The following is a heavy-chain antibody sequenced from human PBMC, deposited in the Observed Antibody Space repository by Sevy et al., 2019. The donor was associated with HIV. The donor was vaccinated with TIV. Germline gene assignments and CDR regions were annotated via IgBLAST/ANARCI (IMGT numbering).Heavy chain of an antibody. CDR1: DGSFSGYY. Sequence: SQTLSLTCAVHDGSFSGYYWNWIRQLPGKGLEWSGEINESGITYYNPSLKRRVTISVDTSKKQFSLKLNSVTAVDSAVYFCARSPPVVVVPGAPSWFDPWGQGTLVTVSS. CDR2: INESGIT. V-gene: IGHV4-34*01. CDR3: ARSPPVVVVPGAPSWFDP. D-gene: IGHD2-2*01. J-gene: IGHJ5*02.